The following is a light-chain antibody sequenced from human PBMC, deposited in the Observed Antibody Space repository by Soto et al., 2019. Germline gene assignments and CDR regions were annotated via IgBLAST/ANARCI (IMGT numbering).Light chain of an antibody. V-gene: IGKV3-20*01. CDR2: GAS. CDR3: QQYGSSPPYT. CDR1: QSVSRSY. J-gene: IGKJ2*01. Sequence: EIVLTQSPGTLSLSPGERATLSCRASQSVSRSYLGWVQQKPGQAPRLLIYGASSRATGIPDRFSGSGSGTDFTLTISRLEPEDFAVYYCQQYGSSPPYTFGQGTTLQIK.